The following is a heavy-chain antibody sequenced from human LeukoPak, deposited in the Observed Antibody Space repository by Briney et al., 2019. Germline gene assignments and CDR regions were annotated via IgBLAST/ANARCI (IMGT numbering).Heavy chain of an antibody. Sequence: PGRSLRLSCAASGFTFSSYAMHWVRQAPGKGLEWVAVTSYDGSNKYYADSVKGRFTISRDNSKNTLYLQMNSLRAEDTAVYYCARGGLIAVAGDYWGQGTLVSVSS. CDR3: ARGGLIAVAGDY. J-gene: IGHJ4*02. CDR2: TSYDGSNK. CDR1: GFTFSSYA. V-gene: IGHV3-30*04. D-gene: IGHD6-19*01.